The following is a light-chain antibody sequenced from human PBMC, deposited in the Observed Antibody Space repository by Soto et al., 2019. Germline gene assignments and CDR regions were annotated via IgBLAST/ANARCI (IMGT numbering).Light chain of an antibody. J-gene: IGKJ5*01. Sequence: DIQMTQSTSTLSASVGDRVTITCRASQSISSWLARYQQKPAKAPKSLIYKASSLESGVPSRCSGGGSGTEFTLTISSLQTDDFATYYCQQYNSYPITFGRGTRLEIK. V-gene: IGKV1-5*03. CDR2: KAS. CDR3: QQYNSYPIT. CDR1: QSISSW.